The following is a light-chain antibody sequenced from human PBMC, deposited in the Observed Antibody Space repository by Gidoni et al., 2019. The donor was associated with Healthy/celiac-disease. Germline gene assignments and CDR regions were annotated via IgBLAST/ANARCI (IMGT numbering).Light chain of an antibody. J-gene: IGKJ2*01. Sequence: DIQMTQSPSSLSASVGERVTITCRASQSISSYLNWYQQKPGKAPKLLIYAASSLQSGVPSRFSGSGSGTDFTLPISSLPPEDFATYYCQQSYSTPLYTFGQGTKLEIK. CDR2: AAS. V-gene: IGKV1-39*01. CDR1: QSISSY. CDR3: QQSYSTPLYT.